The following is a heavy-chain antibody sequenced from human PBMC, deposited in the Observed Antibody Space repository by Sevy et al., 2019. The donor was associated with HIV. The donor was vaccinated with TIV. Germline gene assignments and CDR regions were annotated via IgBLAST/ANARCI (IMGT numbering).Heavy chain of an antibody. CDR3: AKDIVVVVAATLRYYYYGMDV. CDR2: ISYDGSNK. CDR1: GFTFSSYG. V-gene: IGHV3-30*18. D-gene: IGHD2-15*01. Sequence: QLGGSLRLSCAASGFTFSSYGMHWVRQAPGKGLEWVAVISYDGSNKYYADSVKGRFTISRDNSKNTLYLQMNSLRAEDTAVYYCAKDIVVVVAATLRYYYYGMDVWGQGTTVTVSS. J-gene: IGHJ6*02.